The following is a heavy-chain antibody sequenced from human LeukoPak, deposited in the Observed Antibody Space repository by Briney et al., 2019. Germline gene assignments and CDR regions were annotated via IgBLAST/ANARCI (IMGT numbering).Heavy chain of an antibody. V-gene: IGHV1-2*02. CDR3: AREVDIVAAGVDY. CDR2: INPNSGGT. J-gene: IGHJ4*02. Sequence: ASVKVSCKASGYTFTGYYMHWVRQAPGQGLEWMGWINPNSGGTNYAQKFQVRVTMTRDTSISTAYMELSRLRSDDTAVYYCAREVDIVAAGVDYWGQGTLVTVSS. CDR1: GYTFTGYY. D-gene: IGHD5-12*01.